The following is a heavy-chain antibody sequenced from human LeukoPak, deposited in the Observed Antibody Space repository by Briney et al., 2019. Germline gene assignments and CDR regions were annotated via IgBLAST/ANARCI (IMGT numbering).Heavy chain of an antibody. CDR3: AKSVGWVKYYFDY. CDR2: ISGSGGST. Sequence: GGSLRLSCAASGFSFSSYAMTWVRQAPGKGLEWVSSISGSGGSTYYADSVRGRFTISRDSSKNTLYLQMNGLRAEDTAVYYCAKSVGWVKYYFDYWGQGTLVTVSS. J-gene: IGHJ4*02. D-gene: IGHD6-19*01. V-gene: IGHV3-23*01. CDR1: GFSFSSYA.